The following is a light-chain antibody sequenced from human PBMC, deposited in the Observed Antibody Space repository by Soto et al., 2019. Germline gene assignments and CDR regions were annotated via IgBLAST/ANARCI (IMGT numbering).Light chain of an antibody. CDR3: QQRYNWPPT. Sequence: EIVLTQSPATLSLSPGERATLSCRASQSVSSSLAWYQQKPGQAPRLLIYDSSNRATGTPARLSGSGSGTDFTLTISSLEPEDFALYYCQQRYNWPPTFGQGTKVEIK. CDR2: DSS. CDR1: QSVSSS. V-gene: IGKV3-11*01. J-gene: IGKJ1*01.